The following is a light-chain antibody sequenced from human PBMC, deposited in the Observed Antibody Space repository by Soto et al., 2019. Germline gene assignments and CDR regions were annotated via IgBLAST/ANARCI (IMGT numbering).Light chain of an antibody. J-gene: IGKJ1*01. Sequence: IQMTQSPSSLSASVLGRVAITFRASQSISSYLNWYQQKPGKAPKLLIYAASSLQSGVPSRFSGSGSGTDFTLTISSLQSEDFAVYYCQQYNNWPWTFGQGTKVDIK. CDR1: QSISSY. V-gene: IGKV1-39*01. CDR3: QQYNNWPWT. CDR2: AAS.